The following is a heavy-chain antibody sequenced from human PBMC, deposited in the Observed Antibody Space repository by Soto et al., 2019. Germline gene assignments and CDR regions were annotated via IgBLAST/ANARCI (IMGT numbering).Heavy chain of an antibody. V-gene: IGHV1-69*13. D-gene: IGHD2-15*01. CDR1: GGTFSSYA. CDR2: IIPIFGTA. J-gene: IGHJ3*02. CDR3: ARVLRRMYCSGGSCYSAAFDI. Sequence: WASVKVSCKASGGTFSSYAISWVRQAPGQGLEWMGGIIPIFGTANYAQKFQGRVTITADESTSTAYMELSSLRSEDTAVYYCARVLRRMYCSGGSCYSAAFDIWGQGTMVTVSS.